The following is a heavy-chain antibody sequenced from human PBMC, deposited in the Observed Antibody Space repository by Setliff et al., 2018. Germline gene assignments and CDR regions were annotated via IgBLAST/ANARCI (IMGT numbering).Heavy chain of an antibody. D-gene: IGHD6-6*01. CDR3: AREGVDSRSSTDYRYYMDV. CDR2: IIPIFGTA. CDR1: GYTFTNYG. J-gene: IGHJ6*03. V-gene: IGHV1-69*05. Sequence: SVKVSCKASGYTFTNYGITWVRQAPGQGLEWMGGIIPIFGTANYAQKFQGRVTITTDESTSTAYMELSSLRSEDTAVYYCAREGVDSRSSTDYRYYMDVWGKGTTVTVSS.